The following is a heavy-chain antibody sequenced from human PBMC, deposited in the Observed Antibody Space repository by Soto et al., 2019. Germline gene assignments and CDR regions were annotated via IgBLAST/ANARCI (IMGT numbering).Heavy chain of an antibody. D-gene: IGHD6-6*01. V-gene: IGHV3-13*01. CDR3: ARINPFRLYGMDV. J-gene: IGHJ6*02. CDR1: GFTFSSYD. Sequence: EVQLVESGGGLVQPGGSLRLSCAASGFTFSSYDMHWVRQATGKGLEWVSGIGSAGDTYYPGSVKGRFTISRENAKNSLYLQMNSLRAGDTAVYYCARINPFRLYGMDVWGQGTTVTVSS. CDR2: IGSAGDT.